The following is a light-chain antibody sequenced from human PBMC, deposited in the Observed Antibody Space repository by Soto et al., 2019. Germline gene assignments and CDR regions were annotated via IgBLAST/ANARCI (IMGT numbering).Light chain of an antibody. CDR1: SSDVV. J-gene: IGLJ2*01. CDR2: DVT. Sequence: QSALTQPRSVSGSPGQSVTISCTGTSSDVVVSWYQQHPGKAPKLIISDVTYRPSGVPDRFSGSKSGNTAFLTISGLQAEDEADYYCCSYGLTYALLGGGTKLTVL. V-gene: IGLV2-11*01. CDR3: CSYGLTYAL.